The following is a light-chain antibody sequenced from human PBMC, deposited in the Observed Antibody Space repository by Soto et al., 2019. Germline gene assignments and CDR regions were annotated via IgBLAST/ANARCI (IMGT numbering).Light chain of an antibody. CDR1: QSISNY. CDR3: QQSYSTPYT. V-gene: IGKV1-39*01. J-gene: IGKJ2*01. Sequence: DIQMTQSPSSLSASVGDRVTISCRARQSISNYLNWYQQKPGKAPKLLIYAASSLQSGVPSRFSGSGSGTDFTLTISSLQPEDFATYYCQQSYSTPYTFAQGTQL. CDR2: AAS.